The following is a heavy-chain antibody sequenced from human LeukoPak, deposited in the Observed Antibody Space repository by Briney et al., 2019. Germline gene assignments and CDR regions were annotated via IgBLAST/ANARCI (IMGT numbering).Heavy chain of an antibody. Sequence: GASVKVSCKASGYTFTSYYMHWVRQAPGQGLEWMGIINPSGGSTSYAQKFQGRVTMTRDTSISTAYMELSRLRSDDTAVYYCAREEELAFDYWGQGTLVTVSS. CDR3: AREEELAFDY. D-gene: IGHD6-6*01. CDR2: INPSGGST. J-gene: IGHJ4*02. CDR1: GYTFTSYY. V-gene: IGHV1-46*01.